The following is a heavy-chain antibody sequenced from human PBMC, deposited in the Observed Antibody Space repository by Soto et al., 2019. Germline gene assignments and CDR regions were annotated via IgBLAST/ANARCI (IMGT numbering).Heavy chain of an antibody. J-gene: IGHJ6*02. CDR2: INPNSGGT. V-gene: IGHV1-2*04. CDR3: AREGAATANYGMDV. Sequence: EASVKVSCTASGYTFINYGISWVRQAPGQGLEWMGWINPNSGGTNYAQKFQGWVTMTRDTSISTVYMELSSLKSDDMAVYYCAREGAATANYGMDVWGQGTTVTVSS. D-gene: IGHD2-15*01. CDR1: GYTFINYG.